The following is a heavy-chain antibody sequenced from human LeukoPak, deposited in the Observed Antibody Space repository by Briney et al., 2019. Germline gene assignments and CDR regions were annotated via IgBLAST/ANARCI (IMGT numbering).Heavy chain of an antibody. CDR3: AKPQGTTDNVDY. CDR2: ISGSGGST. V-gene: IGHV3-23*01. CDR1: GFTFSSYA. Sequence: PGGSLRLSCAASGFTFSSYAMSWVRQAPGKGLKWVSAISGSGGSTYYADSVKGRFTISRDNSKNTLYLEMNSLRAEDTAVYYCAKPQGTTDNVDYWGQGTLVTVSS. J-gene: IGHJ4*02. D-gene: IGHD1-7*01.